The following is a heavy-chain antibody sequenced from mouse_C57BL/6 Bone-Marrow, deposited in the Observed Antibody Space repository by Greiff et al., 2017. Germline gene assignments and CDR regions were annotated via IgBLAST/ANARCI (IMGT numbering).Heavy chain of an antibody. J-gene: IGHJ4*01. CDR3: ARPAFDAMDD. CDR2: ISYDGSN. V-gene: IGHV3-6*01. CDR1: GYSITSGYY. Sequence: EVQLQQSGPGLVKPSQSLSLTCSVTGYSITSGYYWNWIRQFPGNKLEWMGYISYDGSNNYNPSLTNRISITRDTSQNQFFLKLNSVTTEDTATYYCARPAFDAMDDGGQGTSVTVAS.